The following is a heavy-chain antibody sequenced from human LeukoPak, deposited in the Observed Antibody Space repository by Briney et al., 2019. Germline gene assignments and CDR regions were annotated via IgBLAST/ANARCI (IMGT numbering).Heavy chain of an antibody. D-gene: IGHD3-10*01. CDR3: ARDRAGGRFGESYGMDV. Sequence: SEALSLTCTVSGDSISSYYWSWLRQPAGKGLEWIGRIYTSGGTNYNPSLKSRVTMSVDTSKNQFSLKLSSVTAADTAVYYCARDRAGGRFGESYGMDVWGQGTTVTVSS. CDR1: GDSISSYY. J-gene: IGHJ6*02. CDR2: IYTSGGT. V-gene: IGHV4-4*07.